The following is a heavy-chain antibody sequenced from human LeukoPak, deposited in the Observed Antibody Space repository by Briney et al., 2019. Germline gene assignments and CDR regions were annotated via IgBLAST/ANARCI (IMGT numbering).Heavy chain of an antibody. CDR3: AREDDDWGPNTFDV. D-gene: IGHD7-27*01. Sequence: PGGSLRLSCAASGFTFSSYSMNWVRQAPGKGLEWVSYINSGSSYMYYPDSVKGRFTISRDNAKNSLYLQMDSLRDEDTPVYYCAREDDDWGPNTFDVWGQGTVVTVSS. CDR1: GFTFSSYS. J-gene: IGHJ3*01. V-gene: IGHV3-48*02. CDR2: INSGSSYM.